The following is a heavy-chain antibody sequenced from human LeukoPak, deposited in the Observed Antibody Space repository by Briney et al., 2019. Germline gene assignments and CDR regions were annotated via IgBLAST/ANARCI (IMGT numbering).Heavy chain of an antibody. CDR1: GFTFSSFW. CDR3: ARDLNYFDY. V-gene: IGHV3-7*01. Sequence: GGSLRLSCAASGFTFSSFWMSWVRQAPGKGLEWVANIKQDGSEKYYVDSVRGRFTISRDNATNSLYLQMNSLRAEDTAVYYCARDLNYFDYWGQGTLVTVSS. CDR2: IKQDGSEK. J-gene: IGHJ4*02.